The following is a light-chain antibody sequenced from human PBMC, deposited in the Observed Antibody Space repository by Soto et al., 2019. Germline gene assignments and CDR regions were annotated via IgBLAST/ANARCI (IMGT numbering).Light chain of an antibody. CDR1: QSISRW. V-gene: IGKV1-5*01. CDR3: QQYNTYST. J-gene: IGKJ5*01. Sequence: DIQMTQSPSTLSASIGDRVAISCRASQSISRWLAWYQQKPGQATKALIYDASTSRSGVPSRFSGGGSGTEFTLTIRSLQPDDFATYYCQQYNTYSTFGQGTRLEI. CDR2: DAS.